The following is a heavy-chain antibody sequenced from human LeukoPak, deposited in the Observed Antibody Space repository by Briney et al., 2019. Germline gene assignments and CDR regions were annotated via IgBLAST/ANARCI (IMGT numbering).Heavy chain of an antibody. D-gene: IGHD2-15*01. CDR2: ISSSGSTI. V-gene: IGHV3-48*03. Sequence: GGSLRPSCAASGFTFSSYEMNWVRQAPGKGLEWVSYISSSGSTIYYADSVKGRFTISRDNAKNSLYLQMNSLRAEDTAVYYCARDSYCSGGSCYSYYFDYWGQGTLVTVSS. J-gene: IGHJ4*02. CDR1: GFTFSSYE. CDR3: ARDSYCSGGSCYSYYFDY.